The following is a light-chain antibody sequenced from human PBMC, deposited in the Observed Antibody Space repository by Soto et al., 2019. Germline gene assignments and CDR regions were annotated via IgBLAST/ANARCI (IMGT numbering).Light chain of an antibody. V-gene: IGLV2-14*03. J-gene: IGLJ1*01. CDR2: DVT. Sequence: TSSCYGPSSDVGGFNYVSWYQQHPGKAPTLMIYDVTNRSSGVSYRFSGSKSGNTASLTISGLQAEDEAVYYSNSQTTSCPSGFGILTKVTV. CDR1: SSDVGGFNY. CDR3: NSQTTSCPSG.